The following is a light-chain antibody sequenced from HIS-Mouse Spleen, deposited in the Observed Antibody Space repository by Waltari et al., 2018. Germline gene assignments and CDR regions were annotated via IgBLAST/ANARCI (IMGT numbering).Light chain of an antibody. CDR3: QSYDSSNSWV. CDR2: EDN. CDR1: SGRIDSNY. J-gene: IGLJ3*02. V-gene: IGLV6-57*02. Sequence: NFMLTQPHSVSESPGKTVTISCTGSSGRIDSNYVQWYQQRPGSAPTTVIYEDNQRPSGVPDRFSGSIDSSSNSASLTISGLKTEDEADYYCQSYDSSNSWVFGGGTKLTVL.